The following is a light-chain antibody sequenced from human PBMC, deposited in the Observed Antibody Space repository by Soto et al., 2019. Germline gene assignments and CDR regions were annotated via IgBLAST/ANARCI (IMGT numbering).Light chain of an antibody. Sequence: EIVLTQSPGTLSLSPGETATLSCRASQSIFTYLAWYQQRPGRAPRLLFYAASTRATGIPVRFGGSVSGTDFTLTISRLEPEDFEVYYCQQYGSSPHVAFGQRTRLEIK. CDR3: QQYGSSPHVA. CDR2: AAS. CDR1: QSIFTY. V-gene: IGKV3-20*01. J-gene: IGKJ5*01.